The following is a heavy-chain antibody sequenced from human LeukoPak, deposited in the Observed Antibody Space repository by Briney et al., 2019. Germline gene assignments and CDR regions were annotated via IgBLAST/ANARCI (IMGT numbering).Heavy chain of an antibody. J-gene: IGHJ4*02. Sequence: GGSLRLSCAASGFTFDDYAMHWVRQAPGKGLEWVSGISWNSGSIGYADSVKGRFTISRDNAKNSLYLQMNSLRAEDTAVYYCARANYDIYVIADYWGQGTLVTVSS. V-gene: IGHV3-9*01. CDR2: ISWNSGSI. D-gene: IGHD3-9*01. CDR1: GFTFDDYA. CDR3: ARANYDIYVIADY.